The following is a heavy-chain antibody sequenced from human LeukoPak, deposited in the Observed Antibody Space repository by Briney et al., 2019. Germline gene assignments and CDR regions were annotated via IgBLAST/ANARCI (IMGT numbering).Heavy chain of an antibody. Sequence: PSETLSLTCAASDGSISRYLWSWIRQPAGKGLEWLGRIHTSGTTTYSPSFQSRVTISVDTSKNQFSLRLTSVTAADTAVYYCARIQFSIYYGSETPPSHFDYWGQGTLVTVSS. CDR3: ARIQFSIYYGSETPPSHFDY. CDR1: DGSISRYL. CDR2: IHTSGTT. D-gene: IGHD3-10*01. V-gene: IGHV4-4*07. J-gene: IGHJ4*02.